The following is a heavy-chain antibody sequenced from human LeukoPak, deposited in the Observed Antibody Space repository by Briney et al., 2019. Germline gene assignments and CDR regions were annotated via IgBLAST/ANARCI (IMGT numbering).Heavy chain of an antibody. Sequence: PGGSLRLSCAASGFTFSSYAVHWVRQAPGKGLEYVSAITSDGGRTYYANSVKGRFTISRDNSKNTLYLQMGSLRAEDMAVYYCARSRGLDVHYYYYMDVWGKGTTVTASS. D-gene: IGHD3-10*01. J-gene: IGHJ6*03. CDR2: ITSDGGRT. CDR1: GFTFSSYA. CDR3: ARSRGLDVHYYYYMDV. V-gene: IGHV3-64*01.